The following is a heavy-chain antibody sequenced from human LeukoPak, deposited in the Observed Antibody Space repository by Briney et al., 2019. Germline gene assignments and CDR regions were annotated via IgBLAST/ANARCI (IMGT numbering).Heavy chain of an antibody. J-gene: IGHJ4*02. CDR3: ATLGYCTSTSCSLVN. CDR1: GFPFSSYV. CDR2: IGDTGNT. V-gene: IGHV3-23*01. D-gene: IGHD2-2*03. Sequence: PGGSLRLSCAASGFPFSSYVMGWVRQAPGKGLEWVSTIGDTGNTYYADSVRGRFTISRDNSKNTLYLQMNSLRTGDTAMYYCATLGYCTSTSCSLVNWGQGTPVTVSS.